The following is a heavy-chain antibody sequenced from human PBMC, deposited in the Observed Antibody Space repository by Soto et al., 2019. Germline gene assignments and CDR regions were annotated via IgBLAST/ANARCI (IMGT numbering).Heavy chain of an antibody. J-gene: IGHJ6*02. CDR3: ASGMTFFGQSNTGGVSGLEV. D-gene: IGHD3-3*01. V-gene: IGHV3-30*03. CDR1: GISFSSYS. CDR2: ISFDGGNK. Sequence: QVQLVESGGGVVQPGRSLRLSCAATGISFSSYSMNWVRQTPGKGLEWVAVISFDGGNKFYGDSVKGRFTVSKDISKNPLFLQMNSLRAEDTAVYCCASGMTFFGQSNTGGVSGLEVWGQGTTVTVS.